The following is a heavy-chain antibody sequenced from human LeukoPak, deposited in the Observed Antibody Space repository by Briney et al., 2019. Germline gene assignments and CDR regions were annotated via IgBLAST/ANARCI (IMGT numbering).Heavy chain of an antibody. Sequence: SETLSLTCAVYGGSFSGYYWSWIRQPPGKGLEWIGEINHSGSTNYNPSLKSRVTISVDTSKNQFSLKLSSVTAADTAVYYCARGKEGDGYEFDYWGQGTLVTVSS. CDR1: GGSFSGYY. D-gene: IGHD5-24*01. CDR2: INHSGST. V-gene: IGHV4-34*01. CDR3: ARGKEGDGYEFDY. J-gene: IGHJ4*02.